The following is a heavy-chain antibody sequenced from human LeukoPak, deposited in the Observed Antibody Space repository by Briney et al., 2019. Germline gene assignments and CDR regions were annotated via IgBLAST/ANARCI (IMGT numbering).Heavy chain of an antibody. CDR1: GFTFSWYA. CDR3: AKDWLRRAQAETNYFDY. CDR2: ISGSGGST. D-gene: IGHD5-12*01. V-gene: IGHV3-23*01. J-gene: IGHJ4*02. Sequence: GGSLRLSCAASGFTFSWYAMSWIRQAPGKGLEGVSAISGSGGSTYYGDYAKGRLTISRDNSNNTLYLKITRLRAEDTAVSYCAKDWLRRAQAETNYFDYWGQGTLVTVSS.